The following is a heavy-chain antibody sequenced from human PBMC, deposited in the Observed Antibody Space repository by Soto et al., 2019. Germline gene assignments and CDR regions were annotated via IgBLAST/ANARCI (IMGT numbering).Heavy chain of an antibody. V-gene: IGHV3-23*01. CDR1: GFTFSSFV. CDR3: AKGPTTTVTTCFDH. J-gene: IGHJ4*02. D-gene: IGHD4-17*01. Sequence: EVQLLESGGGLVQPGGSLRLSCAASGFTFSSFVMSWVRQAPGKRLVWVSAIRGSGGSIYYADSVKGRFTISRDNSKKPLYRQMNSLRAEDTAVYYGAKGPTTTVTTCFDHWAQGTLLTVSS. CDR2: IRGSGGSI.